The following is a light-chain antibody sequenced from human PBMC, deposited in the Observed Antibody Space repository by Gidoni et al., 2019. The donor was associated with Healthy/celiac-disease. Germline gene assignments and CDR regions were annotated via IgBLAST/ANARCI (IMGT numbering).Light chain of an antibody. V-gene: IGKV4-1*01. CDR1: QSVLYSSNNQNY. Sequence: DIVMTQSPDSLAVSLGERATINCKSSQSVLYSSNNQNYLAWYQQKPGQPPKLLIYWASTRESGVPDRFSGSGSGTDFTLTISSLPAEDVAVYSCQQYYSTPLTFGGGTKVEIK. J-gene: IGKJ4*01. CDR2: WAS. CDR3: QQYYSTPLT.